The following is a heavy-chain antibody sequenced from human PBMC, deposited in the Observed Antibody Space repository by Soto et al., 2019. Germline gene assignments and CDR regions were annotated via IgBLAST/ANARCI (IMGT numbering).Heavy chain of an antibody. Sequence: SETLSLTCTVSGGAINNFHCIFIRQPPGKGLEWIVFVFYSGRTTYNPSLQSRVTISVDTSHNHFSLKVRSVTAADTATYYCARIKSGYSYGSIIDFWGQGKLVTVSS. J-gene: IGHJ4*02. CDR3: ARIKSGYSYGSIIDF. CDR1: GGAINNFH. V-gene: IGHV4-59*01. CDR2: VFYSGRT. D-gene: IGHD5-18*01.